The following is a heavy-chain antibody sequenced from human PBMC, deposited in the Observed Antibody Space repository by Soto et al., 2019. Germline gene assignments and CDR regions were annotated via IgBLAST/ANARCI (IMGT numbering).Heavy chain of an antibody. CDR3: ARSRLSPLTRHYYGMDV. J-gene: IGHJ6*02. D-gene: IGHD2-2*01. V-gene: IGHV1-3*01. CDR1: GYTFTSYA. CDR2: INAGNGNT. Sequence: ASVKVSCKASGYTFTSYAMHWVRQAPGQRLEWMGWINAGNGNTKYSQKFQGRVTITRDTSASTAYMELSSLRSEDTAVYYCARSRLSPLTRHYYGMDVWGQGTTVTVSS.